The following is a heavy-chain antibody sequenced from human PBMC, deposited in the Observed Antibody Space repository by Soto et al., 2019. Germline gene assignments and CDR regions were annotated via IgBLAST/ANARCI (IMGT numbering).Heavy chain of an antibody. CDR1: GFTFSNCA. CDR2: ISRAGSNI. V-gene: IGHV3-23*01. D-gene: IGHD1-26*01. CDR3: AKAIEGAWEPNDY. J-gene: IGHJ4*02. Sequence: EVQLLESGGGVVQPGGSLRLSCAASGFTFSNCAMKWVRQAPGKGLEWVSDISRAGSNIYYADSVKGRFTISRDNSKNTLYLQRNSLRAEDTAVYYCAKAIEGAWEPNDYWGQGTLVTVYS.